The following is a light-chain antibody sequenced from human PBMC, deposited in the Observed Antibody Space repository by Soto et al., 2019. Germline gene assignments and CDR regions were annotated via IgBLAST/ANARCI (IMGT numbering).Light chain of an antibody. V-gene: IGKV3-20*01. CDR1: QSVSSNY. Sequence: EIVLTQSPGTLSLSPGERATLSCRASQSVSSNYLAWYQQKPGQAPRLLIYGASGRATGIPDRFSGSGSGADFTITIRGLEPEDIAVYYCQHDTAPPLTFGGGTKVEIK. CDR3: QHDTAPPLT. J-gene: IGKJ4*01. CDR2: GAS.